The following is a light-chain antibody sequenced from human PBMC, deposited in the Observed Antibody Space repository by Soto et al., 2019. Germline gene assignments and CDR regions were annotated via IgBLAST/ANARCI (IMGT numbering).Light chain of an antibody. J-gene: IGKJ2*01. CDR1: QSVSSTY. V-gene: IGKV3D-20*02. CDR2: GAS. Sequence: ENVLTQSPATLSLSPGERATLSCRASQSVSSTYLAWCQQKPGQAPRLLIYGASIRATGIPDRFSGTGSGTDFTLTISRLEPEDFAVYYCQHYNYWPYTFGQGTKVDI. CDR3: QHYNYWPYT.